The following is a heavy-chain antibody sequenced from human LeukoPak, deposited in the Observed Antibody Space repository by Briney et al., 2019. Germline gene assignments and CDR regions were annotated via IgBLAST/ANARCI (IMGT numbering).Heavy chain of an antibody. Sequence: GGSLRLSCAASGFTFSSYAMSWVRQAPGKGLEWVSVISGSGDNTYYAASVKGRFTISRDNSKNTLYLQVNSLRAEDTAIYYCAKGIGAGCYNAMDVWGQGTTVTVSS. CDR1: GFTFSSYA. D-gene: IGHD2-2*02. J-gene: IGHJ6*02. CDR3: AKGIGAGCYNAMDV. V-gene: IGHV3-23*01. CDR2: ISGSGDNT.